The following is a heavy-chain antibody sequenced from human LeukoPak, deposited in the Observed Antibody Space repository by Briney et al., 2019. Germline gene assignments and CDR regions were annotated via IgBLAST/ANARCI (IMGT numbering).Heavy chain of an antibody. CDR2: INHSGST. D-gene: IGHD3-3*01. J-gene: IGHJ4*02. V-gene: IGHV4-34*01. Sequence: SETLSLTCTVSGGSISGYYWSWIRQPPGKGLEWIGEINHSGSTNYNPSLKSRVTISVDTSKNQFSLKLSSVTAADTAVYYCARGRRLRFLEWLNRYFDYWGQGTLVTVSS. CDR1: GGSISGYY. CDR3: ARGRRLRFLEWLNRYFDY.